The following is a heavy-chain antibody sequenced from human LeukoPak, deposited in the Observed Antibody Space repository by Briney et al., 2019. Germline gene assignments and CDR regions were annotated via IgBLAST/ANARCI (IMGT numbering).Heavy chain of an antibody. Sequence: ASVKVSCKASGYTFTSYDINWVRQATGQGLEWMGWMNPNSGNTGYAQKFQGRVTMTRNTSISTAYMELSSLRSEDTAVYYCARGAYCGGDCYGSYYYYMDVWGKGTTVTVSS. V-gene: IGHV1-8*01. D-gene: IGHD2-21*01. CDR1: GYTFTSYD. CDR2: MNPNSGNT. CDR3: ARGAYCGGDCYGSYYYYMDV. J-gene: IGHJ6*03.